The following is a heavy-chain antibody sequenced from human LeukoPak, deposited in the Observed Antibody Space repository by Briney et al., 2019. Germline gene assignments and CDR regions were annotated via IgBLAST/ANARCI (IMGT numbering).Heavy chain of an antibody. Sequence: GGSLRLSCAASGFTFSSYATSWVRQAPGKGLEWVSAISGSGGSTYYADSVKGRFTISRDNSKNTLYLQMNSLRAEDTAVYYCAKDLYYYDSSGYTNWGQGTLVTVSS. J-gene: IGHJ4*02. CDR2: ISGSGGST. D-gene: IGHD3-22*01. V-gene: IGHV3-23*01. CDR1: GFTFSSYA. CDR3: AKDLYYYDSSGYTN.